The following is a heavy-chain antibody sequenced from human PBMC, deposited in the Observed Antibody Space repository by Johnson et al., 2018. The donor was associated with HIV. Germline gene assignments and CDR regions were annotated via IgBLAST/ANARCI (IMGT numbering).Heavy chain of an antibody. CDR1: GFTFSSYW. V-gene: IGHV3-74*01. J-gene: IGHJ3*02. D-gene: IGHD3-10*01. CDR2: IKTAGSNT. Sequence: VQLVESGGGSVQPGGYLRLSCAASGFTFSSYWMHWVRQAPGKGLMWVPNIKTAGSNTNYADSVKGRFTISRDNAKNTVYLQMDSLRDEDMAVYYCARGALGSFDIWGQGTMVTVSA. CDR3: ARGALGSFDI.